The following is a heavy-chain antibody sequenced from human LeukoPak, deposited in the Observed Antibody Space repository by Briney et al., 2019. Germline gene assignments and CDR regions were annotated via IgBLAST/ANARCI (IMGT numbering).Heavy chain of an antibody. CDR1: GFTFDDYA. Sequence: PGGSLRLSCAASGFTFDDYAMHWVRQAPGKGLEWVSGISWNSGSIGYADSVKGRFTISRDNAKNSLYLQMNSLRAEDTALYYCAKAYSGSWYETIDYWGQGTLVTVSS. J-gene: IGHJ4*02. V-gene: IGHV3-9*01. D-gene: IGHD6-13*01. CDR3: AKAYSGSWYETIDY. CDR2: ISWNSGSI.